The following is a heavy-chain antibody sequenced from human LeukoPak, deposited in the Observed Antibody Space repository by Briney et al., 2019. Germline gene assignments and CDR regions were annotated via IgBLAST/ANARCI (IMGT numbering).Heavy chain of an antibody. CDR1: GGSISSGSYY. J-gene: IGHJ3*02. V-gene: IGHV4-61*02. CDR3: AREGPWASDAFDI. Sequence: SETLSLTCTVSGGSISSGSYYWSWIRQPAGKGLEWIGRIYTSGSTNYNPSLKSRVTISVDTSKNQFSLKLNSVTAADTAVYYCAREGPWASDAFDIWGQGTMVTVSS. CDR2: IYTSGST.